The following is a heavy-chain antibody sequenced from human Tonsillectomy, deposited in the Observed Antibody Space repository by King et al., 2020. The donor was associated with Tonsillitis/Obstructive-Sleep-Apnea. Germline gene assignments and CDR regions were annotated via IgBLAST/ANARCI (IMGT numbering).Heavy chain of an antibody. V-gene: IGHV4-59*01. CDR1: GGSISSYY. J-gene: IGHJ4*02. CDR2: IYYSGST. Sequence: QLQESGPGLVKPSETLSLTCTVSGGSISSYYWSWIRQPPGKGLEWIGYIYYSGSTNYNPSLKSRVTISVDTSKNQFSLKLSPVTAADTAVYYCARTGHFWSGYYIFDYWGQGTLVTVSS. D-gene: IGHD3-3*02. CDR3: ARTGHFWSGYYIFDY.